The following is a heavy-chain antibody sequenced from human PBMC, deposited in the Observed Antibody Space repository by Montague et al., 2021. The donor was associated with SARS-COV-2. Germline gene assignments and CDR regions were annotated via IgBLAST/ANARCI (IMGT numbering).Heavy chain of an antibody. CDR1: GDSISTSQYY. V-gene: IGHV4-39*01. CDR2: ISYSGST. J-gene: IGHJ6*02. D-gene: IGHD5-12*01. CDR3: ASLNRVARTDYYYGTDA. Sequence: SETLSLTCTVSGDSISTSQYYWGWIRQPQGQGLEWIGTISYSGSTYYNLSLKSRVAISEDKSKNQFSLRLSSVTAADTAVYYCASLNRVARTDYYYGTDAGGQGTTVTVSS.